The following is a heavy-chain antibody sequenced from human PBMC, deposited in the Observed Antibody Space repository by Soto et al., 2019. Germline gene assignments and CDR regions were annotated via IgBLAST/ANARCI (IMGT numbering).Heavy chain of an antibody. Sequence: GGSQRLSCTSSGFTFRSYDMHWVRQATGKGLEWVSAIGTAGDTYYPGSVKGRFTISRENAKNSLYLQMNSLRAGDTALYYCARGWLATGGSLSYMDVWGKGTTVTVSS. D-gene: IGHD6-13*01. V-gene: IGHV3-13*01. CDR1: GFTFRSYD. CDR2: IGTAGDT. CDR3: ARGWLATGGSLSYMDV. J-gene: IGHJ6*03.